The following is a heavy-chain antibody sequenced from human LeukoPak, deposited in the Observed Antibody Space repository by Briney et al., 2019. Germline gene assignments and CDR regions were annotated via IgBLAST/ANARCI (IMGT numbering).Heavy chain of an antibody. D-gene: IGHD5-12*01. CDR1: GGSISSYY. J-gene: IGHJ4*02. CDR2: IYYSGST. CDR3: ARDSSGYDYGDFDY. Sequence: SETLSLTCTVSGGSISSYYWGWIRQPPGKGLEWIGSIYYSGSTYYNPSLKSRVTISVDTSKNQFSLKLSSVTAADTAVYYCARDSSGYDYGDFDYWGQGTLVTVSS. V-gene: IGHV4-39*07.